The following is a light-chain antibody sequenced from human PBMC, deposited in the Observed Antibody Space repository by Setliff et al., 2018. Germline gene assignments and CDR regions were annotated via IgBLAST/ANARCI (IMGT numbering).Light chain of an antibody. J-gene: IGLJ3*02. CDR1: SSDIGAYNH. CDR3: TSYTNRKTPL. Sequence: QSVLTQPASVSGSPGQSITISCTGTSSDIGAYNHVSWYQQYPGKAPKLIISEVNNRPSGISNRFSGSKSGNTASLTISGLQAGDEADYYCTSYTNRKTPLFGGGTKVTVL. V-gene: IGLV2-14*01. CDR2: EVN.